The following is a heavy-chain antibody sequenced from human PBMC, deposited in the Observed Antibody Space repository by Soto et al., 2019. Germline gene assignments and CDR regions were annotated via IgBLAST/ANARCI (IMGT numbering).Heavy chain of an antibody. CDR1: GFTFSTYD. V-gene: IGHV3-33*05. Sequence: GGSLRLSCAASGFTFSTYDMHWVRQAPGKRLEWVAVISYGGSNPYYVDSVKGRFSISRDNSKNTLYLQMHSLRAEDTAVYYCARDRIAEGPYDAFDIWGQGTMVTVSS. CDR2: ISYGGSNP. CDR3: ARDRIAEGPYDAFDI. J-gene: IGHJ3*02. D-gene: IGHD6-13*01.